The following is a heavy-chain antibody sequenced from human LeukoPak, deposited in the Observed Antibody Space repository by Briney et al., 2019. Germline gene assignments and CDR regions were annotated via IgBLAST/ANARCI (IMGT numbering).Heavy chain of an antibody. CDR2: INPNSGGT. CDR1: GYTFTSYD. V-gene: IGHV1-2*04. J-gene: IGHJ4*02. CDR3: ARGPGATIDY. Sequence: ASVKVSCKASGYTFTSYDINWVRQAPGQGLEWMGWINPNSGGTSYAQKFQGWVTMTRDTSISTAYMELSRLRSDDTAVYYCARGPGATIDYWGQGTLVTVSS. D-gene: IGHD1-26*01.